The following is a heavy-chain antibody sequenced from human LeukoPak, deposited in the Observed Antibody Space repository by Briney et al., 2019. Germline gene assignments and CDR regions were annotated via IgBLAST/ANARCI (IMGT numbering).Heavy chain of an antibody. Sequence: SQTLSLTCAVSGGSVSSGSYYWSWIRQPPGKGLEWIGYIYYSASTNYNPSLKSRVTISVDTSNNQFSLKLSSVTAADTAVYYCARGSRGYSYGWGQGTLVTVSS. CDR3: ARGSRGYSYG. V-gene: IGHV4-61*01. J-gene: IGHJ4*02. D-gene: IGHD5-18*01. CDR1: GGSVSSGSYY. CDR2: IYYSAST.